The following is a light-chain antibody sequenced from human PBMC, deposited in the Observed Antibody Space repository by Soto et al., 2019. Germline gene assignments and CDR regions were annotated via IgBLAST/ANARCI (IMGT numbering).Light chain of an antibody. CDR2: EVS. Sequence: QSVLTQPPSASGSPGQSVTISCTGTSSDVGGYNYVSWYQQHPGKAPKLMISEVSKRPSGVPDRFSGSKSGNTASLTVSGLQDEEEADDYCSSFAGNNNLVFGGGTKLTVL. V-gene: IGLV2-8*01. CDR1: SSDVGGYNY. CDR3: SSFAGNNNLV. J-gene: IGLJ2*01.